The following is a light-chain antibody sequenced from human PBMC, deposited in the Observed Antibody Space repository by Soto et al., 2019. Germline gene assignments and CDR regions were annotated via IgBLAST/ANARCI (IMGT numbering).Light chain of an antibody. Sequence: DIQMTQSPSSLSASVGDRVTITCRASQNIRTSLNWYQQKQGKAPKLLIYAASNLQSGVPSRISGGGSGTDFPPTTTTLHPEDFATNFCHKSSTPPSTFAPGTKVNI. V-gene: IGKV1-39*01. CDR2: AAS. CDR1: QNIRTS. CDR3: HKSSTPPST. J-gene: IGKJ3*01.